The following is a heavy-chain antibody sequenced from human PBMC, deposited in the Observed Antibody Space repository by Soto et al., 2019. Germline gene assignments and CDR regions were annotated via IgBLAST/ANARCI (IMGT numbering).Heavy chain of an antibody. J-gene: IGHJ4*02. D-gene: IGHD1-1*01. Sequence: EVQLLESGGGLVQPGGSLRLPCAASGFTFSNYAMSWVRQAPGKGLEWVSAISGSGDSTYYADSVKGRFTISRDNSKNTRYLQMNSLRAEDTAVYFCAKAASQWQLDPPPLDYWGQGTLVTVSS. CDR1: GFTFSNYA. V-gene: IGHV3-23*01. CDR3: AKAASQWQLDPPPLDY. CDR2: ISGSGDST.